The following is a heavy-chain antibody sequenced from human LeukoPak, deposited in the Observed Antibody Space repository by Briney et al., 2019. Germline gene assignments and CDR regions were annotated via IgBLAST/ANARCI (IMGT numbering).Heavy chain of an antibody. Sequence: GSLRLSCAASGFTFSSYSMNWVRHAPGKGLEWVSSISSSSRYIYYADSVKGRFTISRDNAKNSLYLQMNSLRAEDTAVYYCARDYYGSGSYSLYWGQGTLVTVSS. D-gene: IGHD3-10*01. CDR2: ISSSSRYI. J-gene: IGHJ4*02. V-gene: IGHV3-21*01. CDR3: ARDYYGSGSYSLY. CDR1: GFTFSSYS.